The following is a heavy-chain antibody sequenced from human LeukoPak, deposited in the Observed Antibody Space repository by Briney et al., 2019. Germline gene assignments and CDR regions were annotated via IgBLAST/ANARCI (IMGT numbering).Heavy chain of an antibody. V-gene: IGHV4-34*01. D-gene: IGHD3-9*01. J-gene: IGHJ5*02. CDR2: INHSGST. CDR3: ARVKGRYFDWFHNWFDP. Sequence: SETLSLTCAVYGGAFSGYYWSWIRQPPGKGQEWIGEINHSGSTNYNPSLKSRVTISVDTSKNQFSLKLRSVTAADTAVYYCARVKGRYFDWFHNWFDPWGQGTLVTVSS. CDR1: GGAFSGYY.